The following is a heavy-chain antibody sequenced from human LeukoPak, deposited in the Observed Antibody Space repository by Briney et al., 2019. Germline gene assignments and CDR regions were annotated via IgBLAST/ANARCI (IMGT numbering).Heavy chain of an antibody. CDR2: IGGGDT. J-gene: IGHJ4*02. D-gene: IGHD2-8*01. Sequence: GGSLRLSCSASGFTFRNFATSWVRQAPGKGLEWVSSIGGGDTHYADSVKGRFTISRDDSRSTVDLQMSSLRAEDTAVYYCAKDGQSFNSMYDYFDSWGQGTLVTVSS. CDR1: GFTFRNFA. CDR3: AKDGQSFNSMYDYFDS. V-gene: IGHV3-23*01.